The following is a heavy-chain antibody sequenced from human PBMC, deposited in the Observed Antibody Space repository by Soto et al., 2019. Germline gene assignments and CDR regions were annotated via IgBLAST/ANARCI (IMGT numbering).Heavy chain of an antibody. D-gene: IGHD1-26*01. J-gene: IGHJ4*02. CDR2: ISGSGGST. V-gene: IGHV3-23*01. CDR3: AKDYKVEATTWQFDY. Sequence: GGSLRLSCAAPGFTFSNYAMSWVRQAPGKGLEWVSAISGSGGSTYYADSVKGRFTISRDNFKNMLYLQMNSLRAEDTAVYYCAKDYKVEATTWQFDYWGQGTLVTVSS. CDR1: GFTFSNYA.